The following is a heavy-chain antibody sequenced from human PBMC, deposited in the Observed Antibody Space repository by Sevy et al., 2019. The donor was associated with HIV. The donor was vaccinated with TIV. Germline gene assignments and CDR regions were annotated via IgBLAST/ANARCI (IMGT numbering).Heavy chain of an antibody. Sequence: GSLRLSCAASGVTFSNFWMSWVRQAPGKGLEFVANIKQDGSENFYADSVKGRFTISRDNAKNSLFLQMNNLRVEETAVYYCARDHPSTAPFDYWGQGTLVTVSS. CDR3: ARDHPSTAPFDY. D-gene: IGHD2-21*02. J-gene: IGHJ4*02. CDR2: IKQDGSEN. V-gene: IGHV3-7*03. CDR1: GVTFSNFW.